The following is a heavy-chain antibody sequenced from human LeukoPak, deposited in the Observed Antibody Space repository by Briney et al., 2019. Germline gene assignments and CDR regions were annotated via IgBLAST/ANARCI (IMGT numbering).Heavy chain of an antibody. CDR3: ASLWPASANQWLVNNWFDP. CDR1: GGTFSSYT. Sequence: ASVKVSCKASGGTFSSYTISGVRQAPGQGLEGMGRIIPILGIANYAQKFHGRGTITADKSTSTAYMELSSMRSQDTPVYYCASLWPASANQWLVNNWFDPWGQGTLVTVSS. V-gene: IGHV1-69*02. J-gene: IGHJ5*02. CDR2: IIPILGIA. D-gene: IGHD6-19*01.